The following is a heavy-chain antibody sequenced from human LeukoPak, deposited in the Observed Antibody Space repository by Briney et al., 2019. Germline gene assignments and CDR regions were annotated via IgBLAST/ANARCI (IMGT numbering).Heavy chain of an antibody. D-gene: IGHD3-22*01. J-gene: IGHJ4*02. Sequence: GGSLRLSCAASGFTFSTYAMSWVRQAPGKGLEWVSAISGSGGSTYYADSVKGRFTISRDNSKNTLYLQMNSLRAEDTAVYYCAKNYYDSSGYFDYWGQGTLVTVSS. CDR2: ISGSGGST. CDR1: GFTFSTYA. V-gene: IGHV3-23*01. CDR3: AKNYYDSSGYFDY.